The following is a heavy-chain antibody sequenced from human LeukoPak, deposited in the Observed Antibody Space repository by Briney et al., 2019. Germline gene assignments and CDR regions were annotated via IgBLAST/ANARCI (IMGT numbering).Heavy chain of an antibody. V-gene: IGHV1-8*01. J-gene: IGHJ5*02. CDR3: ARKYGGNNWFDP. D-gene: IGHD4-23*01. CDR2: MNPNSGNT. CDR1: GYTITSYD. Sequence: GASVKVSCKASGYTITSYDINLVRQASGQGLEWMGWMNPNSGNTGYAQKLQGRVTMTTDTSTSTAYMELRSLRSDDTAVYYCARKYGGNNWFDPWGQGTLVTVSS.